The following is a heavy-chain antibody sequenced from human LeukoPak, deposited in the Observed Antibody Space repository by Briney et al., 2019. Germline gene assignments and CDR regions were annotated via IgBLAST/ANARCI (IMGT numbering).Heavy chain of an antibody. CDR1: GGSFSGYY. J-gene: IGHJ4*02. CDR3: AREILSVVRGVIIDSYYFDY. V-gene: IGHV4-38-2*02. D-gene: IGHD3-10*01. Sequence: SETLSLTCAVYGGSFSGYYWGWIRQPPGKGLEWIGSIYHSGSTYYNPSLKSRVTISVDTSKNQFSLKLSSVTAADTAVYYCAREILSVVRGVIIDSYYFDYWGQGTLVTVSS. CDR2: IYHSGST.